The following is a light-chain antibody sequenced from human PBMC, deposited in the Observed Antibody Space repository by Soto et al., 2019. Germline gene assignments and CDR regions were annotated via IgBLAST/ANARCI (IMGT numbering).Light chain of an antibody. CDR2: DVS. V-gene: IGLV2-18*02. J-gene: IGLJ1*01. CDR1: SSDVGGSNG. CDR3: SSYTSSSTYV. Sequence: QSVLTQPPSVSGSPGQSVAISCTGTSSDVGGSNGVSWYQQPPGTAPKLMIYDVSNRPSGVPDRFSGSKSGNTASLTITRLQVEDKGDYYSSSYTSSSTYVFETGSKVTVL.